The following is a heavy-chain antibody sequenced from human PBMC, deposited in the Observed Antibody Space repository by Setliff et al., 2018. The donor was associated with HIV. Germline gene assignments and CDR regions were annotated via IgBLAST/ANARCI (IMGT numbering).Heavy chain of an antibody. J-gene: IGHJ6*03. Sequence: GGSLRLSCAASGLTFSTSEMNWVRQAPGKGLEWLSYISTSGNTIYYADSLKGRFTISRDNAKKSLYLQMTSLRSEDTAVYYCARGYLISGTQKSYYMDVWGKGTTVTVSS. CDR1: GLTFSTSE. V-gene: IGHV3-48*03. D-gene: IGHD1-26*01. CDR2: ISTSGNTI. CDR3: ARGYLISGTQKSYYMDV.